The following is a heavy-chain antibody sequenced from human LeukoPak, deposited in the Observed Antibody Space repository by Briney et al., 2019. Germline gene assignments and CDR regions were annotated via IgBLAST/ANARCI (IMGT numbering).Heavy chain of an antibody. J-gene: IGHJ4*02. Sequence: SETLSLTCTVSGGSISSGSYYWSWIRQPAGKGLEWIGRIYTSGSTNYNPSLKSRVTISVDTSKNQFSLKLSSVTAADTAVYYCARAERLYGSGSYYFDYWGQGTLVTVSS. D-gene: IGHD3-10*01. CDR1: GGSISSGSYY. CDR2: IYTSGST. CDR3: ARAERLYGSGSYYFDY. V-gene: IGHV4-61*02.